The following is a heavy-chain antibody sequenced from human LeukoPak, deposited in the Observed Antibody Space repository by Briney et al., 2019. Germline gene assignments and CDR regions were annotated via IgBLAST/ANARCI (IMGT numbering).Heavy chain of an antibody. Sequence: ASVKVSCKAAGYTFSGYFVHWVRQAPGQGLEWMGRINPGSGDTEFAQKFQGRVTMTRDTSVSTAYMEGSGLTSDDTAIYYCARDLSSTPNWELDHWGQGTLVTVSS. CDR3: ARDLSSTPNWELDH. CDR2: INPGSGDT. CDR1: GYTFSGYF. V-gene: IGHV1-2*06. D-gene: IGHD1-1*01. J-gene: IGHJ4*02.